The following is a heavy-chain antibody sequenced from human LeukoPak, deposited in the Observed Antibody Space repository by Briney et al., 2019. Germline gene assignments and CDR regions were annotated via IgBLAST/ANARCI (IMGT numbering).Heavy chain of an antibody. CDR2: INPNSGGT. CDR3: ARGLPIADLGY. Sequence: ASVKVSFKASVYTFTCYYMHWVRQAPGQGLEWMGWINPNSGGTNYAQKFQGRVTMTRDTSISTAYMELSRLRSDDTGVYYCARGLPIADLGYWGQGTLVTVSS. V-gene: IGHV1-2*02. CDR1: VYTFTCYY. J-gene: IGHJ4*02. D-gene: IGHD6-13*01.